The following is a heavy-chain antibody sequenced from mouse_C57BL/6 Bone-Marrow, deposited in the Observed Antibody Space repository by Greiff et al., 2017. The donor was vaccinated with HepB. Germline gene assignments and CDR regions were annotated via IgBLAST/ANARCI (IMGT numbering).Heavy chain of an antibody. J-gene: IGHJ4*01. CDR2: IYPSDSET. CDR1: GYTFTSYW. V-gene: IGHV1-61*01. CDR3: ARYDGYYDLYAMDY. Sequence: QVQLQQPGAELVRPGSSVKLSCKASGYTFTSYWMDWVKQRPGQGLEWIGNIYPSDSETHYNQKFKDKATLTVDKSSSTAYRQLSSLTSEDSAVYYCARYDGYYDLYAMDYWGQGTSVTVSS. D-gene: IGHD2-3*01.